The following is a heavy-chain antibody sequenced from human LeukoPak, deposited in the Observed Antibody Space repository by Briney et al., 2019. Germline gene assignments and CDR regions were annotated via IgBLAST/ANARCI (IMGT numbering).Heavy chain of an antibody. CDR3: ARHNYCGGDCYSGYYFDY. Sequence: GGSLRLSCAASGFTFSGYWMHWVRQAPGKGLVWVSRIKSDGSSTTYADFVKGRFTISRDNAKNSLYLQMNSLRAEDTALYYCARHNYCGGDCYSGYYFDYWGQGTLVTVSS. V-gene: IGHV3-74*03. CDR1: GFTFSGYW. D-gene: IGHD2-21*02. CDR2: IKSDGSST. J-gene: IGHJ4*02.